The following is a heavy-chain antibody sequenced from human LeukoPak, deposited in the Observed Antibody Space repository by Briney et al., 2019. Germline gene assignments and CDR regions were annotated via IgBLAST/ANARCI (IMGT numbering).Heavy chain of an antibody. CDR3: ARDEVSGGWYNH. CDR2: INADSGNT. CDR1: GYTFTSRG. J-gene: IGHJ4*02. Sequence: ASVKVSCKASGYTFTSRGFSWLRQAPGQGLEWMGWINADSGNTNYAQKLQGRVTLTTDTSTNTACMELRSLRSDDTAVYYCARDEVSGGWYNHWGQGTLVTVSS. V-gene: IGHV1-18*04. D-gene: IGHD6-19*01.